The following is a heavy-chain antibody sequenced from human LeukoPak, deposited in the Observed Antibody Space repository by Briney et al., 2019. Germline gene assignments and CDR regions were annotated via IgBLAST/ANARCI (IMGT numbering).Heavy chain of an antibody. CDR3: AKPLEDGSGSPKDRPDWFDP. CDR1: AFIFTNYA. D-gene: IGHD3-10*01. V-gene: IGHV3-23*01. J-gene: IGHJ5*02. CDR2: IIASVGST. Sequence: AGSMRLSSPAYAFIFTNYAMSWVRHAQENGLEWVSAIIASVGSTNYADSVKGPLTISRDNSKNTLYLQMNSLRAEDTAVYYCAKPLEDGSGSPKDRPDWFDPWGQGTLVTVSS.